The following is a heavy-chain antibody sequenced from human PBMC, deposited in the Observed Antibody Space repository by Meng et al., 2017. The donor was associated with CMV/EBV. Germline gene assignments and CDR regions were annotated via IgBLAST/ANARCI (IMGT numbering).Heavy chain of an antibody. CDR1: GYSFTSYG. CDR3: ARDGFDY. Sequence: VQVVRSGAEVKKPWASVSVVCKAYGYSFTSYGTTWVRQAPGQGLEWMGWISAYNGNTNYVQKLVGRVTMTTDTTTSTVYMELRGLRSDVTAVYSCARDGFDYWGQGTLVTVSS. V-gene: IGHV1-18*01. J-gene: IGHJ4*02. CDR2: ISAYNGNT.